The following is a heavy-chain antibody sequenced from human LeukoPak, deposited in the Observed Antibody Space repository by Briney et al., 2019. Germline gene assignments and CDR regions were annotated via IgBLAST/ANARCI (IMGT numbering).Heavy chain of an antibody. V-gene: IGHV4-59*01. Sequence: SETLSLTCTVSGGSISTDYWSWIRQPPGKGLEWIAYIDYRGSTNYNPSLKSRVTISVDSSKNQFSLKLSSVTAADTAVYYCAREYSAFDYWGQGTLVTVSS. CDR2: IDYRGST. CDR3: AREYSAFDY. CDR1: GGSISTDY. J-gene: IGHJ4*02. D-gene: IGHD6-13*01.